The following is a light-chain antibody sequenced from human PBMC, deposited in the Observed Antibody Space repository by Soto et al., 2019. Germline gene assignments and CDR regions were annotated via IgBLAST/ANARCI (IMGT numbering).Light chain of an antibody. CDR3: QQLNSYPHT. CDR1: QGINSY. J-gene: IGKJ4*01. Sequence: DIQLTQSPSFLSASVGDRVIITCRASQGINSYLAWYQQKPGKVPKLLIYAASTLQSGVPSRFSGSGSGTEFTLTISSLQPEDFAAYYYQQLNSYPHTFGGGTKVEIK. CDR2: AAS. V-gene: IGKV1-9*01.